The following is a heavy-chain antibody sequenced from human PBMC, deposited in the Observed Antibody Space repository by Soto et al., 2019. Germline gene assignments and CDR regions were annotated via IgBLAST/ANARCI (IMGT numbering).Heavy chain of an antibody. Sequence: SMQVSCKASLGIYGSYAICWVRQDPGQGLEWMGGIIPIFGTANYAQKFQGRVTITADKSTSTAYMELSSLRSEDTAVYYCASPRLGRYSDWLSQLDYSGQGKLVTGSS. V-gene: IGHV1-69*06. CDR1: LGIYGSYA. CDR2: IIPIFGTA. J-gene: IGHJ4*02. D-gene: IGHD3-9*01. CDR3: ASPRLGRYSDWLSQLDY.